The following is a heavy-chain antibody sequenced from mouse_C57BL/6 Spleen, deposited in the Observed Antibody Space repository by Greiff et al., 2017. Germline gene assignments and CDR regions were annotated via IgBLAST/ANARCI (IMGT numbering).Heavy chain of an antibody. CDR2: IRSKSNNYAT. Sequence: EVQLVESGGGLVQPKGSLKLSCAASGFSFNTYAMNWVRQAPGKGLEWVARIRSKSNNYATYYAESVKDRFTISRDDSESMLYLQINNLKTEDTAMYYCVRGGTTGFDYWGQGTTLTVSS. D-gene: IGHD1-1*01. CDR1: GFSFNTYA. J-gene: IGHJ2*01. V-gene: IGHV10-1*01. CDR3: VRGGTTGFDY.